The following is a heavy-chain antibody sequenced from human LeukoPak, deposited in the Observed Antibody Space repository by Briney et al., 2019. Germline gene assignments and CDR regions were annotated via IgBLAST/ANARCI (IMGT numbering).Heavy chain of an antibody. CDR2: INHSGST. Sequence: SETLSLTCAVYGGSFSGYYWSWIRQPPGKGLEWIGEINHSGSTNYNPSLKSRVTISVDTSKNQFSLKLSSVTAADTAVYYCARHRRSRGYYYYYYMDVWGKGTTVTISS. CDR3: ARHRRSRGYYYYYYMDV. J-gene: IGHJ6*03. D-gene: IGHD2-2*01. V-gene: IGHV4-34*01. CDR1: GGSFSGYY.